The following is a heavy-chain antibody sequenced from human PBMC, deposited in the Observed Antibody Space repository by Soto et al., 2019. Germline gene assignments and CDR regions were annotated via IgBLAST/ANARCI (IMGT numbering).Heavy chain of an antibody. J-gene: IGHJ6*03. CDR2: IDDTGST. CDR3: ARGVLEWLLRDSYYYYMDV. Sequence: QVQLQESGPGLVKPSETLSLTCTVSGDSISSSYWNWIGRAPGKGLEWIGYIDDTGSTNYNPSLKSRVTLSVDPSNNQYSLKLSSVTAADTAVYYCARGVLEWLLRDSYYYYMDVWGKGTTVTVSS. D-gene: IGHD3-3*01. V-gene: IGHV4-59*01. CDR1: GDSISSSY.